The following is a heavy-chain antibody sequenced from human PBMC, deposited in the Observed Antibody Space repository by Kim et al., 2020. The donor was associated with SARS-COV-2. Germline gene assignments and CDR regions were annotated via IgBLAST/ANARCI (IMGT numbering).Heavy chain of an antibody. CDR3: AKAPARGSIFEH. V-gene: IGHV3-23*01. CDR2: IGVGGDGI. D-gene: IGHD1-26*01. J-gene: IGHJ4*02. CDR1: GITFRSNA. Sequence: GGSLRLSCVGSGITFRSNAVSWVRQAPGKGLEWVSSIGVGGDGIFYADSVKGRFTISSDYSENTVYLQMNSLRADDTAVYFCAKAPARGSIFEHWGQGTLVTVSS.